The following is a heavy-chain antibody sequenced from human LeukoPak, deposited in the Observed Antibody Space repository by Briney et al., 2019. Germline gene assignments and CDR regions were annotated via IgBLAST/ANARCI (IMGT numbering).Heavy chain of an antibody. J-gene: IGHJ4*02. D-gene: IGHD2-21*02. CDR3: AALVVVTGILGY. CDR2: IIPIFGTA. V-gene: IGHV1-69*13. Sequence: ASVKVSCKASGGTFSSYAISWVRQAPGQGLEWMGGIIPIFGTANYAQKFQGRVTITADESTSTAYMELSSLRSEDTAVYYCAALVVVTGILGYWGQGTLVTVSS. CDR1: GGTFSSYA.